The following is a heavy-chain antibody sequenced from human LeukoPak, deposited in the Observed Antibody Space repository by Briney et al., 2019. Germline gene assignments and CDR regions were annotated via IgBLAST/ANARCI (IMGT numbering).Heavy chain of an antibody. D-gene: IGHD1-26*01. Sequence: SETLSLTCTVSGGSISSGSYYWGWVRQPPGKGLEWIGSIYYGGSTYYKSSLKSRVTISVDTSKNQFSLMLSSVTAADTAVYYCARHHTEALVVGATRLAFDYWGQGTLVTVSS. V-gene: IGHV4-39*01. CDR1: GGSISSGSYY. J-gene: IGHJ4*02. CDR3: ARHHTEALVVGATRLAFDY. CDR2: IYYGGST.